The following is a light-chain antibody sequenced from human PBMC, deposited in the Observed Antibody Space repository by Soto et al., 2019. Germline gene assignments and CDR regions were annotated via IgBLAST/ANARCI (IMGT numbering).Light chain of an antibody. V-gene: IGKV3-20*01. CDR2: GAS. Sequence: VLPLSPGALYLSPGERATLSCRASQSVSSGYLAWYQQRPGQAPRLLIYGASTRATGIPDRFSGSGSGTDFTLTISRLEPEDFAVYYCQQYGTSPWTFGQGTKVDIK. CDR1: QSVSSGY. J-gene: IGKJ1*01. CDR3: QQYGTSPWT.